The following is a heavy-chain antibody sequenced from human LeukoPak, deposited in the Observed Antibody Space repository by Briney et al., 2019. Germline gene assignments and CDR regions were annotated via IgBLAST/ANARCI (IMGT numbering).Heavy chain of an antibody. CDR1: GFTFSDYY. CDR3: ARDRNYDSSVTFAY. D-gene: IGHD3-22*01. J-gene: IGHJ4*02. CDR2: ISGTGVTI. Sequence: PGGSLRLSCAASGFTFSDYYMSWIRQDPGKGLEWISYISGTGVTISYADSVKGQFTISRDNAKNSLYLQMNSLRAEDTAVYYCARDRNYDSSVTFAYWGRGTLVTVSS. V-gene: IGHV3-11*01.